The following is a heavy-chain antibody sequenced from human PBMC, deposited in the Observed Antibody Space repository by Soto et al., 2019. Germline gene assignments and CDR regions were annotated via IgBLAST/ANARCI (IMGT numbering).Heavy chain of an antibody. J-gene: IGHJ5*02. V-gene: IGHV3-33*01. CDR3: ARDPAGDSTNYYSPGWFDP. Sequence: QLQLVESGGGVVQPGRSLRLSCAAAGLSFGRFGIHWVRQAPGKGLDWVAVIWYDGSNKYYADSVKGRFTISRDNSKNRVYLEMNSLRPEDTARYYCARDPAGDSTNYYSPGWFDPWGQGTLVTVSS. CDR1: GLSFGRFG. CDR2: IWYDGSNK. D-gene: IGHD3-22*01.